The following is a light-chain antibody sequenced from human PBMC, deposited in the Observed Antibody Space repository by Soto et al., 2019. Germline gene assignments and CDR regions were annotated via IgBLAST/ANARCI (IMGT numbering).Light chain of an antibody. Sequence: EIVLTQSPATLSLSPGERATLSCGASQSVSNNYLAWYQQKPGQAPRLLIYGASNRATGIPDRFSGSGSGTDFTLTISRLEPEDFAVYYCQHVATFGQGTRLEIK. CDR2: GAS. V-gene: IGKV3-20*01. CDR1: QSVSNNY. CDR3: QHVAT. J-gene: IGKJ5*01.